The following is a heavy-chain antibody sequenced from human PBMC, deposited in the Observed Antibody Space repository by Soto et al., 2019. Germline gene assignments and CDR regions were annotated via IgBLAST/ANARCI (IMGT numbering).Heavy chain of an antibody. J-gene: IGHJ4*02. CDR1: GFTFNNFW. CDR3: ARDLAGGLAY. Sequence: GGSLRLSCAASGFTFNNFWIHWVRQTPGKGLEWVSRVSGDGTYTSYADSVKGRFTISRDNAKNTLYLQLNSLRVEDTAVYYCARDLAGGLAYWGQGTLVTVSS. CDR2: VSGDGTYT. V-gene: IGHV3-74*01. D-gene: IGHD2-15*01.